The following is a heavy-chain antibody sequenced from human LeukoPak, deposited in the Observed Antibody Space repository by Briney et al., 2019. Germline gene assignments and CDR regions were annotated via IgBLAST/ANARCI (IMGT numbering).Heavy chain of an antibody. Sequence: GASVKVSCKASGGTFSSYAISWVRQAPGQGLEWMGGIFPIFGTANYAQKFQGRVTITTDESTSTAYMELSSLRSEDTAVYYCARARTYYYDSSGYYLYGHFDYWGQGTLVTVSS. CDR3: ARARTYYYDSSGYYLYGHFDY. D-gene: IGHD3-22*01. V-gene: IGHV1-69*05. CDR1: GGTFSSYA. CDR2: IFPIFGTA. J-gene: IGHJ4*02.